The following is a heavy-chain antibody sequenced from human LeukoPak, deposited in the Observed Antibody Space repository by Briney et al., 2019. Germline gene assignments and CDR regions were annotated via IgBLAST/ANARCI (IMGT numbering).Heavy chain of an antibody. CDR3: AKSGATIWTFNY. J-gene: IGHJ4*02. CDR2: ISGSGASM. V-gene: IGHV3-23*01. CDR1: GFTFSSYV. Sequence: GGSLRLSCAASGFTFSSYVMSWVRQAPGKGLEWVSTISGSGASMYHADSVKGRFTISRDNSKNTLYLQVNSLRADDTAIYYCAKSGATIWTFNYWGQGALVTVSS. D-gene: IGHD5-12*01.